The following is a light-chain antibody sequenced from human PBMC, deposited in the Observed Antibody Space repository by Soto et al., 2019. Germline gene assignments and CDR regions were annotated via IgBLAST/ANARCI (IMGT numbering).Light chain of an antibody. Sequence: IQLTQSPSSLSASLGDRVTITCRASQGISSYLAWYQQKPGKAPKLLIYAASTLQSGVPSRFSGSGSGTDFTLTISSLQSEDFAIYYCQQLNSYPRTFGQGTKVEIK. V-gene: IGKV1-9*01. CDR2: AAS. CDR3: QQLNSYPRT. J-gene: IGKJ1*01. CDR1: QGISSY.